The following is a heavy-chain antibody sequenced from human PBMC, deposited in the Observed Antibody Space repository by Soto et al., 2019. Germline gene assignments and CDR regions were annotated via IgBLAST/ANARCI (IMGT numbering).Heavy chain of an antibody. J-gene: IGHJ6*01. CDR1: VFSLSTYS. V-gene: IGHV3-48*01. CDR2: ISSSSSTI. CDR3: ARGLVGNSFAMDV. D-gene: IGHD2-8*02. Sequence: EVQLVESGGGSVQPGASLRLSCTASVFSLSTYSMNWVRQAPGKGLEWVSFISSSSSTIHYADSVKGRFTISRDNAKNSLYLQMSSLGAEDTAVYFCARGLVGNSFAMDVW.